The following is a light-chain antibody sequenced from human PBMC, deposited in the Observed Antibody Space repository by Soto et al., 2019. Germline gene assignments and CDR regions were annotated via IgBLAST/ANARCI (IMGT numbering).Light chain of an antibody. J-gene: IGKJ4*01. CDR3: HQYYSIPLT. V-gene: IGKV4-1*01. CDR2: WAS. CDR1: RSLLHSSNNENH. Sequence: DIAMTQSPDSLSVSLGERATINCKASRSLLHSSNNENHLAWYQQKPGQPPKLLIYWASTRESGVPDRFTGSGSVTDYSLTISGLQAEDVAVYYCHQYYSIPLTFGGGTKVELK.